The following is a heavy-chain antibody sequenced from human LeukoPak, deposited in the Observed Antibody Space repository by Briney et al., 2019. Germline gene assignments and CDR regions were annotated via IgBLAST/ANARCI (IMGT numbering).Heavy chain of an antibody. CDR3: ARDNSVGDNAWWFDP. J-gene: IGHJ5*02. CDR1: GYTFTSYY. Sequence: GASVRVSCKASGYTFTSYYMHWVRQAPGRGLGWMGLINPTGGSTGYAQKFQGRVTMTRDMSTSTDYMELSSLRSEDTAIYYCARDNSVGDNAWWFDPWGQGTLVTVSS. V-gene: IGHV1-46*01. CDR2: INPTGGST. D-gene: IGHD1-26*01.